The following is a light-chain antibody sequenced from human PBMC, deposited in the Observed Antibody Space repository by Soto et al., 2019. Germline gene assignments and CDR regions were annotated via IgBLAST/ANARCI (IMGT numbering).Light chain of an antibody. CDR3: QQYGTSLFLT. CDR2: DAS. V-gene: IGKV3-20*01. Sequence: EIVLMQSPGTLSLSPGERATLSCRASQSVNSNYLAWYQLKPVQAPRLVIYDASRRATGIPDRFSGSGSGTDFTLTISRLEPEDFAVYYCQQYGTSLFLTFGGGTKVEIK. CDR1: QSVNSNY. J-gene: IGKJ4*01.